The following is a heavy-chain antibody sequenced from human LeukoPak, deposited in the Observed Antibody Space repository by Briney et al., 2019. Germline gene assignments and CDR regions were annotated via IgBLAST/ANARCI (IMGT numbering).Heavy chain of an antibody. CDR1: GFTFNNYA. CDR2: ISGSGSGGST. J-gene: IGHJ6*04. Sequence: GGSLRLSCAASGFTFNNYAISWVRQAPGKGLEWVSTISGSGSGGSTYYADSVKGRFTISRDNAKNSLYLQMNSLRAEDTAVYYCAKLGITMIGGVWGKGTTVTISS. CDR3: AKLGITMIGGV. D-gene: IGHD3-10*02. V-gene: IGHV3-23*01.